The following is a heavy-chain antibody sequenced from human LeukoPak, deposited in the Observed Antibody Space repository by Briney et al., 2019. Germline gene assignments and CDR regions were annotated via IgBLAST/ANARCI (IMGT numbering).Heavy chain of an antibody. D-gene: IGHD3-22*01. CDR1: GFTFSSYA. CDR2: ISGSGGST. J-gene: IGHJ4*02. Sequence: GGSLRLSCAASGFTFSSYAMSWVRQAPGKGLEWVPAISGSGGSTYYADSVKGRFTNSRDNSKNTLYLQMNSLRAEDTAVYYCAKVPRSGYYYFDYWGQGTLVTVSS. CDR3: AKVPRSGYYYFDY. V-gene: IGHV3-23*01.